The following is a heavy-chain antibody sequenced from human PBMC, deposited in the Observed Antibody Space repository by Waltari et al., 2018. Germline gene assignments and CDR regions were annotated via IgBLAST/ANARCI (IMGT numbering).Heavy chain of an antibody. V-gene: IGHV1-2*02. J-gene: IGHJ6*03. CDR2: ITPETGGT. Sequence: QVQLVQSGAEVKKPGASLKVSCQASGYTFTAFFIHWVRQAPGQGLEWMGWITPETGGTGYARQVEGRVTMRRNTCSRTAYMKLNRLKSDDTAVYYCARGNYFETSGDIASSMDVWGKGTTVTISS. CDR3: ARGNYFETSGDIASSMDV. D-gene: IGHD3-22*01. CDR1: GYTFTAFF.